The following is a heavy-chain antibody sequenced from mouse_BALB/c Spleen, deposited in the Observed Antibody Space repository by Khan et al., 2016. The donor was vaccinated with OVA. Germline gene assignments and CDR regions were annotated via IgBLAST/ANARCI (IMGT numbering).Heavy chain of an antibody. V-gene: IGHV3-2*02. CDR2: INYSGNT. CDR1: GYSITSEYA. Sequence: EVQLVESGPGLVKPSQSLSLTCTVTGYSITSEYAWNWIRHFPGNKLEWMGYINYSGNTRYNPSLKSRISITRDTSKNQFFLQLNSVTTEDTATYYCTRKDYYDYDPFPYWGQGTLVTGSA. J-gene: IGHJ3*01. D-gene: IGHD2-4*01. CDR3: TRKDYYDYDPFPY.